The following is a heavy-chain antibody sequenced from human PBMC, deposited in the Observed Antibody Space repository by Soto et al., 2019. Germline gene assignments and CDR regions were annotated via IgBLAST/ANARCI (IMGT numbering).Heavy chain of an antibody. V-gene: IGHV4-59*01. CDR1: GGSISSYY. CDR2: IYYSGST. D-gene: IGHD4-17*01. J-gene: IGHJ4*02. CDR3: AREEEAATYATVFDY. Sequence: SETLSLTCTVSGGSISSYYWSWIRQTPGKGLEWIGYIYYSGSTNYNPSLKSRVTISVDTSKNQFSLKLSSVTAADTAVYYCAREEEAATYATVFDYWGQGTLVTVSS.